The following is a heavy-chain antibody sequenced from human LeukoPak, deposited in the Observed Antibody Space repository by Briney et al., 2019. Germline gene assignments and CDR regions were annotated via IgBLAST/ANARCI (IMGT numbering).Heavy chain of an antibody. Sequence: ASVKVSCKTSGYTFTRYGISWVRQAPGHGLEWMGWISAYNGNTNYAQKLQGRVTMTTDTSTSTAYMELRSLRSDDTAVYYCARDGGRGYCSSTSCSFDPWGQGTLVTVSS. CDR3: ARDGGRGYCSSTSCSFDP. CDR1: GYTFTRYG. D-gene: IGHD2-2*01. V-gene: IGHV1-18*01. J-gene: IGHJ5*02. CDR2: ISAYNGNT.